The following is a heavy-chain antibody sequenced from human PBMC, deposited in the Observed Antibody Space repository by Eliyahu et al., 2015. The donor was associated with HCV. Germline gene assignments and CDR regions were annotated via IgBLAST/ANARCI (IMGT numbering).Heavy chain of an antibody. CDR2: IDWDDDK. Sequence: QVTLRESGPALVKPTQTLTLTCTFSGFXLSTSGMCVSWIRQPPGKALEWLARIDWDDDKYYSTSLKTRLTISKDTPKNQVVLTMTNMDPVDTATYYCARIRYATVTTDYFDYWGQGTLVTVSS. CDR3: ARIRYATVTTDYFDY. V-gene: IGHV2-70*15. J-gene: IGHJ4*02. CDR1: GFXLSTSGMC. D-gene: IGHD4-11*01.